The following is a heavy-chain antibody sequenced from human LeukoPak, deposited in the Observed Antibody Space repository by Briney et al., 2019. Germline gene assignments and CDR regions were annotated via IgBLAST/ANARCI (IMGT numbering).Heavy chain of an antibody. J-gene: IGHJ4*02. CDR2: ISAHNGNT. V-gene: IGHV1-18*01. CDR3: ARDYYDNSGGYFDY. Sequence: ASVTVSFKASGYSFTSYAITWVRQAPGQGLEWMGWISAHNGNTNYAQKLQGRVTMTTDTSTGTAYMELRSLRSDDTAIYYCARDYYDNSGGYFDYWGQGTLVTVSS. CDR1: GYSFTSYA. D-gene: IGHD3-22*01.